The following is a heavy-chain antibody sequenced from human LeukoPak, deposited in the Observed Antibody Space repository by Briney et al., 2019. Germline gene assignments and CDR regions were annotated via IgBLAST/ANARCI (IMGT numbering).Heavy chain of an antibody. J-gene: IGHJ4*02. CDR1: GGSFSGYY. Sequence: SETLSLTCAVYGGSFSGYYWSWIRQPPGKGLEWIGEINHSGSTNYNPSLKRRVTISVDTSKNQFSLKLSSVTAADTAVYYCARLIAVAGFGGEVFRDYWGQGTLVTVSS. CDR3: ARLIAVAGFGGEVFRDY. CDR2: INHSGST. V-gene: IGHV4-34*01. D-gene: IGHD6-19*01.